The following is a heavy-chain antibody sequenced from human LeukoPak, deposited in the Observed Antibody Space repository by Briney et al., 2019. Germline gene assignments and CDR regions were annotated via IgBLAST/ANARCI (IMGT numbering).Heavy chain of an antibody. J-gene: IGHJ2*01. CDR1: GFTFSSYE. CDR3: ARDSAIWYFDL. D-gene: IGHD3-9*01. Sequence: PGGSLRLSCAASGFTFSSYEMNWVRQAPGKGLEWVSYISSSGSTIYYADSVKGRFTISRDNAKNSLYLQMNSLRAEDTAVYYCARDSAIWYFDLWGRGTLVTVSS. V-gene: IGHV3-48*03. CDR2: ISSSGSTI.